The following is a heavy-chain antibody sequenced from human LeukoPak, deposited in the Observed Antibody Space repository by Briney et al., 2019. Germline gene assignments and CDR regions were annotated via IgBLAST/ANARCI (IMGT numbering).Heavy chain of an antibody. D-gene: IGHD5-18*01. Sequence: GSLRLSCAASGFTFSTYAMTWVRQAPGKGLEWVSVISGSGGSTYYADSVKGRFTISRDNAKNSLYLQMNSLRAEDTAVYYCARLNSAMVHYFDYWGQGTLVPVSS. CDR3: ARLNSAMVHYFDY. CDR1: GFTFSTYA. J-gene: IGHJ4*02. CDR2: ISGSGGST. V-gene: IGHV3-23*01.